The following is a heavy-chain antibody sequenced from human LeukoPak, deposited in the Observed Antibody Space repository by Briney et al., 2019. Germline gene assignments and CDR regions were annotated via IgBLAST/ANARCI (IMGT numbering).Heavy chain of an antibody. D-gene: IGHD4-23*01. J-gene: IGHJ5*02. CDR2: INPSGGST. Sequence: ASVKVSCKASGYTFTSYAMNWVRETPGQGLEWMGIINPSGGSTSYAQKFQGRVTMTRDMSTSTDYMELSSLRSEDTAVYYCARDNSVEDTAWWFDPWGQGTLVTVSS. CDR1: GYTFTSYA. CDR3: ARDNSVEDTAWWFDP. V-gene: IGHV1-46*01.